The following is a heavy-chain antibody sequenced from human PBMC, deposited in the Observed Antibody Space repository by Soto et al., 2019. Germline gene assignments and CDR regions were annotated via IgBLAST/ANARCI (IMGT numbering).Heavy chain of an antibody. V-gene: IGHV1-18*01. J-gene: IGHJ4*02. CDR2: INTYSGKT. D-gene: IGHD2-21*02. CDR3: ARRYGDPSSSTGFDY. Sequence: QVQMVQSGPELKTTWASVKVSCKASGYTFGIYSITWVRQAPGQGIEWLGGINTYSGKTYYAQKVQGRVTLTTDTSTNSAYMDMMSLRSEESAVYYCARRYGDPSSSTGFDYWGQGNLVSVSS. CDR1: GYTFGIYS.